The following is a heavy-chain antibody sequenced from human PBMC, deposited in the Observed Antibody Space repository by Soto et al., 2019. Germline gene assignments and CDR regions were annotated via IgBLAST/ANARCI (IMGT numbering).Heavy chain of an antibody. D-gene: IGHD3-10*02. CDR2: ISYDGSNK. CDR3: ARGYYYVSSLDY. Sequence: QVQLVESGGGVVQPGRSLRLSCAASGFTFSSYAMHWVRQAPGKGLEWVAVISYDGSNKYYADSVKGRFTISRDNSKNTLYLQMNSLRAEDTAVYYCARGYYYVSSLDYWGQGTLVTVSS. V-gene: IGHV3-30-3*01. CDR1: GFTFSSYA. J-gene: IGHJ4*02.